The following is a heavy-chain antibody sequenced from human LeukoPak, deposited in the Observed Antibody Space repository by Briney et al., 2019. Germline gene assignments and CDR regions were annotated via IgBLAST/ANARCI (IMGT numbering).Heavy chain of an antibody. Sequence: GGSLRLSCAASGFTFSRYWMTWVRQAPGKGLEWVANIKQDGSEKDYVDSVKGRFTISRDNARNSLYLQMNSLRAEDTAVYYCARAGGSSWADYWGQGTLVTVSS. J-gene: IGHJ4*02. D-gene: IGHD6-13*01. CDR2: IKQDGSEK. CDR1: GFTFSRYW. CDR3: ARAGGSSWADY. V-gene: IGHV3-7*01.